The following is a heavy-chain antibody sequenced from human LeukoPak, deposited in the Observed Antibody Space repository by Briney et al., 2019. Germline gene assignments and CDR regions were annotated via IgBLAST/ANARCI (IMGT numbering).Heavy chain of an antibody. CDR2: MNPNSGNT. D-gene: IGHD5-18*01. CDR1: GYTFTSYD. J-gene: IGHJ5*02. Sequence: ASVKVSCTASGYTFTSYDINWVRQATGQGLEWMGWMNPNSGNTGYAQKFQGRVTMTRNTSISTAYMELSSLRSEDTAVYYCARPGGYSYTFDPWGQGTLVTVSS. CDR3: ARPGGYSYTFDP. V-gene: IGHV1-8*01.